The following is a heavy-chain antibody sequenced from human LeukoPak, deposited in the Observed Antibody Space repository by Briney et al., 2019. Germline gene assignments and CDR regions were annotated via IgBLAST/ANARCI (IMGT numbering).Heavy chain of an antibody. J-gene: IGHJ4*02. V-gene: IGHV1-8*01. CDR2: INPNSGNT. CDR3: ARTSTGTRGGYDV. D-gene: IGHD1-1*01. Sequence: ASVKVSCTASGYTFTSYDINWVRQASGQGLEWMGWINPNSGNTGFTQKFQGRVTVTRSTSISTAYMELSSLTSDDTAVYYCARTSTGTRGGYDVWGQGTLVTVSS. CDR1: GYTFTSYD.